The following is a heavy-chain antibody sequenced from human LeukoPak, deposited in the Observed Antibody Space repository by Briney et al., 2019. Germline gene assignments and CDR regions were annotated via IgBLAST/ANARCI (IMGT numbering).Heavy chain of an antibody. CDR3: ARESYDSFDY. CDR2: IYYSGST. CDR1: GGSISSHY. J-gene: IGHJ4*02. Sequence: SETLSLTCTVSGGSISSHYWGWIRQPPGKGLEWIGYIYYSGSTNYNPSLKSRVAISEDTSKNQFSLKLSSVTAADTAVYYCARESYDSFDYWGQGTLVTVSS. V-gene: IGHV4-59*11. D-gene: IGHD5-12*01.